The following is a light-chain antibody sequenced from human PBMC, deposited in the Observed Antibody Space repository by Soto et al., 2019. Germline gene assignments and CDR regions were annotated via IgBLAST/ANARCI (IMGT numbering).Light chain of an antibody. V-gene: IGKV1-13*02. CDR1: QGISSA. CDR3: QQLETYPLT. CDR2: DVF. Sequence: AIQVTQSPSSLSASVGDTVTITCRASQGISSAFAWYQQKPGKVPRLLIYDVFNLQSGVPSRFSGSGSGTDFTLTISRLQPEDFATYYCQQLETYPLTFGLGTRLEVK. J-gene: IGKJ5*01.